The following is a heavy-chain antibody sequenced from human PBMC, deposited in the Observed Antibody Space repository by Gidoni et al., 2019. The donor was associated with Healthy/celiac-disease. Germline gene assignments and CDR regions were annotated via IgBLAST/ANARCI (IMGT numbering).Heavy chain of an antibody. J-gene: IGHJ6*02. CDR2: INTNTGNP. CDR1: GYTFTSYA. Sequence: QVQLVQSGSELKKPGASVKVSCKASGYTFTSYAMNWVRQDPGQGLEWMGWINTNTGNPTYAQGFTGRFVFSLDTSVSTAYLQISSLKAEDTAVYYCARDRVVGGDSSGYYYVRYYYYGMDVWGQGTTVTVSS. CDR3: ARDRVVGGDSSGYYYVRYYYYGMDV. D-gene: IGHD3-22*01. V-gene: IGHV7-4-1*02.